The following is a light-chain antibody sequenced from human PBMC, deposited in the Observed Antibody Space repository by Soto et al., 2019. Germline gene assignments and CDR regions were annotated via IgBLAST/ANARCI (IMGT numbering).Light chain of an antibody. J-gene: IGLJ3*02. V-gene: IGLV2-14*01. CDR1: SSDVGSYNY. CDR3: SSYTATSTPWV. CDR2: EVT. Sequence: QSALTQPASVSGSPGQSITISCTGTSSDVGSYNYVSWYQHHPGKAPKLIIYEVTNRPSGVSYRFSGSKSGNTASLTISGLQAEDEADYYCSSYTATSTPWVFGGGTKVTVL.